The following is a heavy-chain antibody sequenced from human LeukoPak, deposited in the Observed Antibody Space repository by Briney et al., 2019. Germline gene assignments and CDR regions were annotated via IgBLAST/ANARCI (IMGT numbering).Heavy chain of an antibody. Sequence: GESLRLSCEISGFTLNMYSMSWVRQAPGKGLEWVSLISGHAGSTQYADSVEGRFTISRDVRRNTLYLQMYSLRAEDTATYFCAKDGFQSSEWSPPLNSWGQGTLVTVSA. J-gene: IGHJ4*02. V-gene: IGHV3-23*01. CDR2: ISGHAGST. D-gene: IGHD3-3*01. CDR3: AKDGFQSSEWSPPLNS. CDR1: GFTLNMYS.